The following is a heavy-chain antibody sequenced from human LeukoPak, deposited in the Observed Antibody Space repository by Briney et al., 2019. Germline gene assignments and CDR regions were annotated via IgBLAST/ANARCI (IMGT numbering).Heavy chain of an antibody. CDR2: INAGNGNT. J-gene: IGHJ4*02. D-gene: IGHD6-13*01. Sequence: ASVKVSCKASGYTFTTYAMHWVRQAPGQRLEWMGWINAGNGNTKYSQKFQARVTITRDTSASTAYMELSSLRSEDTAVYYCARDPIGSRWPYYFDYWGQGTLVAVSS. CDR3: ARDPIGSRWPYYFDY. V-gene: IGHV1-3*01. CDR1: GYTFTTYA.